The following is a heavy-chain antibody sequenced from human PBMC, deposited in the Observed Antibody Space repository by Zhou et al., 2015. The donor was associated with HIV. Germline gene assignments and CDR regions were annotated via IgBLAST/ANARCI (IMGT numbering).Heavy chain of an antibody. J-gene: IGHJ4*02. V-gene: IGHV1-46*01. D-gene: IGHD6-19*01. CDR1: GYTFTSYY. CDR3: AREGQISSSGWHYLPGY. CDR2: INPSGGST. Sequence: QVQLVQSGAEVKKPGASVKVSCKASGYTFTSYYMHWVRQAPGQGLEWMGIINPSGGSTSYAQKFQGRVTMTRDTSTSTVYMELSSLRSEDTAVYYCAREGQISSSGWHYLPGYWGQGTLVTVSS.